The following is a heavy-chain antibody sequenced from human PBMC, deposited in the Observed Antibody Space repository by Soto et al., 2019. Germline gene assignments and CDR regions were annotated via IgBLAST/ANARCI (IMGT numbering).Heavy chain of an antibody. Sequence: SETLSLTCAVYGGSFSGYYWSWIRQPPGKGLEWIGEINHSGSTNYNPSLKSRVTISVDTSKNQFSLNLTSVTAADTAVYYCATQTGLYYYGLDVWGQGTMVTVSS. V-gene: IGHV4-34*01. CDR3: ATQTGLYYYGLDV. CDR2: INHSGST. CDR1: GGSFSGYY. J-gene: IGHJ6*02.